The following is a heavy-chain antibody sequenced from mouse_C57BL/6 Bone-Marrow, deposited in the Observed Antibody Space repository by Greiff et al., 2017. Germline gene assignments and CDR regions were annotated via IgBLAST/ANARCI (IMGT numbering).Heavy chain of an antibody. CDR3: ARTVVAPDAMDY. V-gene: IGHV1-26*01. J-gene: IGHJ4*01. Sequence: VQLQQSGPELVKPGASVKISCKASGYTFTDYYMNWVKQSHGKSLEWIGDINPNNGGTSYNQKFKGKATLTVDKSSSTAYMELRSLTSEDSAVYYCARTVVAPDAMDYWGQGTSVTVSS. CDR1: GYTFTDYY. D-gene: IGHD1-1*01. CDR2: INPNNGGT.